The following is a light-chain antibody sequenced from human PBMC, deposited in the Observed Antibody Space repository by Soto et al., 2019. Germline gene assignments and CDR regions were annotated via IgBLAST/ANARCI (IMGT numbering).Light chain of an antibody. CDR1: SSDVGNYNL. CDR3: CSYAGSSV. V-gene: IGLV2-23*01. Sequence: QSVLTQPASVSGSPGQSITISCTGISSDVGNYNLVSWYQQHPGKAPKLMIYEDTKRPSGVSNRFSGSRSGNTASLTISGLQAEDDADYYCCSYAGSSVFGTGTKLTVL. CDR2: EDT. J-gene: IGLJ1*01.